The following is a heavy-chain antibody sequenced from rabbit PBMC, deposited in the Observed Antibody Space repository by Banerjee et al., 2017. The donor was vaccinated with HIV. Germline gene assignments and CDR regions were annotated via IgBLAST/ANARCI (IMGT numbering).Heavy chain of an antibody. CDR1: GLDFSSSYH. Sequence: QSLEESGGDLVKPGASLTLTCTASGLDFSSSYHMCWVRQAPGKGLEWLACIVTGSTGITYYASWAKGRFTISKTSSTTVTLQMTSLTAADTATYFCARDSAGVGYAFNFWGPGTLVTVS. V-gene: IGHV1S40*01. J-gene: IGHJ4*01. D-gene: IGHD6-1*01. CDR3: ARDSAGVGYAFNF. CDR2: IVTGSTGIT.